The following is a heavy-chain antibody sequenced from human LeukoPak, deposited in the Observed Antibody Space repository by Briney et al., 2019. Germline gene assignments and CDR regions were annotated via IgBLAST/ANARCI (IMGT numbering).Heavy chain of an antibody. CDR3: ARDNTPRGPRLHHRSGFVLGAFDI. CDR2: INPNNGGT. CDR1: GYTFIGYY. V-gene: IGHV1-2*02. Sequence: GASVKVSCKASGYTFIGYYMHWVRQAPGQGLEWMGCINPNNGGTNFPQNFQGRVTMTRDTSISTAYMELSRLRSDDTAVYYCARDNTPRGPRLHHRSGFVLGAFDIWGQGTMVTVSS. D-gene: IGHD3-10*01. J-gene: IGHJ3*02.